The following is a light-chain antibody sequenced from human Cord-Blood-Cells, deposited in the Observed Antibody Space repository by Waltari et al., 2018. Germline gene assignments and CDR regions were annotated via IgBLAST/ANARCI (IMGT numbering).Light chain of an antibody. CDR1: SSDVGGYNL. J-gene: IGLJ2*01. Sequence: QSALTQPASVSGFPGQSITISCTGTSSDVGGYNLFSWYQQHPGKAPKLMIYEGSKRPSGVSNRFSGSKSGNTASLTISGLQAEDEADYYCCSYAGSSTYVVFGGGTKLTVL. CDR2: EGS. CDR3: CSYAGSSTYVV. V-gene: IGLV2-23*01.